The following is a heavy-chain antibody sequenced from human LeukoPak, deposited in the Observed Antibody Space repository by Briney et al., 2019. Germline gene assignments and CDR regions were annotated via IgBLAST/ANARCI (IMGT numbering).Heavy chain of an antibody. CDR2: VYYSGST. CDR3: ATNTVNVFDY. J-gene: IGHJ4*02. D-gene: IGHD1-1*01. V-gene: IGHV4-59*01. CDR1: GDFITASY. Sequence: PSETLSLTCTVSGDFITASYWSWIRQPPGKGLEWIGYVYYSGSTEYNPSLRSRVTISLEMSKHQFSLNVTSVTAADTAVYYCATNTVNVFDYWGQGALVTVSS.